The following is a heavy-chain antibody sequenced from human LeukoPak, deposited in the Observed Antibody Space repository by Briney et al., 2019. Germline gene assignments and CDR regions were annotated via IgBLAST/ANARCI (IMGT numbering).Heavy chain of an antibody. CDR2: TYYGSKWSD. CDR3: ARVRGGIFDF. V-gene: IGHV6-1*01. D-gene: IGHD2-15*01. Sequence: TSQTLSLTCAISGDTVSSNFVTWNWIRQSPSRGLEWLGRTYYGSKWSDDYAVSVKSRITINPDTFKNQFSLHLNSLTPEDTAVYYCARVRGGIFDFWGQGTPVTVSA. J-gene: IGHJ4*02. CDR1: GDTVSSNFVT.